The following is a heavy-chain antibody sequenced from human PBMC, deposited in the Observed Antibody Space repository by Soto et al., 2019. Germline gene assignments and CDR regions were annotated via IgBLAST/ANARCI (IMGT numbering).Heavy chain of an antibody. J-gene: IGHJ5*02. V-gene: IGHV1-69*05. Sequence: SVKVSCKASGGSFSSFAITWVRQAPGQGLEWMGGIIGLFGTTNYAQKFQGRVTMTRDASISTAYMEPSRLRSDDTAVYYCARDRLSSAYTVSYPRNNNWFDPWGQGILVTVSS. CDR1: GGSFSSFA. CDR3: ARDRLSSAYTVSYPRNNNWFDP. D-gene: IGHD3-16*01. CDR2: IIGLFGTT.